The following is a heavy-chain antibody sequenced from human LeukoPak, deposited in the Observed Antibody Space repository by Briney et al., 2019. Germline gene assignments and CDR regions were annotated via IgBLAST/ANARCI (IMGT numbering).Heavy chain of an antibody. CDR3: ARSEQFLYYMDV. D-gene: IGHD6-19*01. V-gene: IGHV1-2*02. Sequence: PPASVKVSCKASGYTFTGYYMHWVRQAPGQGLEWMGWINPNSGGTNYAQKFQGRVTMTRDTSISTAYMELSRLRSDDTAVYYCARSEQFLYYMDVWGKGTTVTVSS. CDR1: GYTFTGYY. CDR2: INPNSGGT. J-gene: IGHJ6*03.